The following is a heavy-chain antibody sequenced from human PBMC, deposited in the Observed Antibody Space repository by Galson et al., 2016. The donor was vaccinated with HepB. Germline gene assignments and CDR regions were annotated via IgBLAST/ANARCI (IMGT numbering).Heavy chain of an antibody. CDR1: GCTFSSYA. CDR2: IIPICGTA. V-gene: IGHV1-69*13. CDR3: AREDGAYCGGDCYYYYGMDV. Sequence: SVKVSCKASGCTFSSYAISWVRQAPGQGLEWMGGIIPICGTANYAQKVQGRVTITADESTSTAYMELSSLRSEDTAVYYCAREDGAYCGGDCYYYYGMDVLGQGTTVTVSS. D-gene: IGHD2-21*01. J-gene: IGHJ6*02.